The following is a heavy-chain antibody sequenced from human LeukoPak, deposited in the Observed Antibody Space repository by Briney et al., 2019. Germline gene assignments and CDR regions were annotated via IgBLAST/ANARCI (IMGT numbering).Heavy chain of an antibody. CDR3: ARQGTYSSAIGMGY. Sequence: ASVKVSCKASGYTFNNHYMYWVRQAPGQGLEWMGVINPSGGSTSYAQKFQGKVTMTRDTSTRTVYMEVNSLRSEDTAVYYCARQGTYSSAIGMGYWGQGTLVTVSS. J-gene: IGHJ4*02. V-gene: IGHV1-46*02. CDR1: GYTFNNHY. D-gene: IGHD6-19*01. CDR2: INPSGGST.